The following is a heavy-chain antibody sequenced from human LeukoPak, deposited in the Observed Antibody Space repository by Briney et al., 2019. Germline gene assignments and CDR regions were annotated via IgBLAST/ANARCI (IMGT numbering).Heavy chain of an antibody. J-gene: IGHJ4*02. CDR2: IYHSGST. V-gene: IGHV4-4*02. D-gene: IGHD2-15*01. Sequence: SETLSLTCAVSGGSISSSNWWSWVRQPPGKGLEWIGEIYHSGSTNYNPSLKSRVTISVDTSKNQFSLKLRSVTAADTAAYYCAKFAQRYCSGGSCHPFDYWGQGTLVTVSS. CDR1: GGSISSSNW. CDR3: AKFAQRYCSGGSCHPFDY.